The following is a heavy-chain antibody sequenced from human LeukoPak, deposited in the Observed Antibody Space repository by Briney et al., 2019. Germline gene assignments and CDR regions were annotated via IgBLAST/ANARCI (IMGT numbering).Heavy chain of an antibody. CDR1: GGSISSGDYY. CDR2: IYYSGST. V-gene: IGHV4-30-4*08. Sequence: SETLSLTCTVSGGSISSGDYYWSWIRQPPGKGLEWIGYIYYSGSTYYNPSLKSRVTISVDTSKNQFSLKLSSVTAADTAVYYCARVVYCGGDCYSDYFDYWGQGTLVTVSS. J-gene: IGHJ4*02. D-gene: IGHD2-21*02. CDR3: ARVVYCGGDCYSDYFDY.